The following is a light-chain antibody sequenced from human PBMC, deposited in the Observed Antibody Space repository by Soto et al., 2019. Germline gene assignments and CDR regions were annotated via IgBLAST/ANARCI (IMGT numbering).Light chain of an antibody. Sequence: ILWTQSPGSLSLSPGERATLSCRASQSVSSSYLAWYQQKPGQAPRLLIYGASSRATGIPDRFSGSGSGTDFTLTISRLEPEDFAMYYCQQYGTSPPVTFGQGTRLEIK. J-gene: IGKJ5*01. CDR3: QQYGTSPPVT. CDR2: GAS. CDR1: QSVSSSY. V-gene: IGKV3-20*01.